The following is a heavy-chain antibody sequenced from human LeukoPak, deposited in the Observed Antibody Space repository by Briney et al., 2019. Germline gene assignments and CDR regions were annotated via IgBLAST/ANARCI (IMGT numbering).Heavy chain of an antibody. Sequence: SETLSLTCAVYGGSFSGYYWSWIRQPPGKGLKWIGEINHSGSTNYNPSLKSRVTISVDTSENQFSLKLSSVTAADTAVYYCARRLYSGYVSGGKRLDPWGQGTLVTVSS. CDR1: GGSFSGYY. J-gene: IGHJ5*02. CDR2: INHSGST. CDR3: ARRLYSGYVSGGKRLDP. V-gene: IGHV4-34*01. D-gene: IGHD5-12*01.